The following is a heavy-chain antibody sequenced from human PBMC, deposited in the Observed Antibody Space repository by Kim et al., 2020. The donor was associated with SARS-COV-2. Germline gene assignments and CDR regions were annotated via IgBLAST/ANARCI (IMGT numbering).Heavy chain of an antibody. CDR3: ARDADDRVATIFGGGMDV. Sequence: KGRFTLTRENSENTLYLQMNRLRAEDTAVYYCARDADDRVATIFGGGMDVWGQGTTVTVSS. V-gene: IGHV3-53*01. D-gene: IGHD5-12*01. J-gene: IGHJ6*02.